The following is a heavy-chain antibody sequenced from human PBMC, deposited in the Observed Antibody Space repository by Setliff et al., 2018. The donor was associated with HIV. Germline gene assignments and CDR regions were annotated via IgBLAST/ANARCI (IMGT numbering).Heavy chain of an antibody. CDR3: ARKGYYTTSG. CDR2: IYSGGGIT. D-gene: IGHD3-3*01. Sequence: GGSLRLSCAASGFIFNNYAMTWVRQAPGKGLEWVSVIYSGGGITYYADSVKGRFTISRDNAKNSLYLQMNSLRAEDTAVYYCARKGYYTTSGWGQGTVVTVSS. CDR1: GFIFNNYA. V-gene: IGHV3-23*03. J-gene: IGHJ4*02.